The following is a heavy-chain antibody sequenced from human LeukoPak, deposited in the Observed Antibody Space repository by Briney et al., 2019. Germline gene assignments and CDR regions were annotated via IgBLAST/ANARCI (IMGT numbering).Heavy chain of an antibody. CDR1: GFTFSSYG. D-gene: IGHD2-2*01. V-gene: IGHV3-30*18. CDR2: ISYDGSNK. J-gene: IGHJ4*02. Sequence: GGSLRLSCAASGFTFSSYGMHWVRQAPGKGLEWVAVISYDGSNKYYADSVKGRFTISRDNSKNTLYLQMNSLRAEDTAVYYCAKDYCSSTSCYAGGYFDYWGQGTLVNVSS. CDR3: AKDYCSSTSCYAGGYFDY.